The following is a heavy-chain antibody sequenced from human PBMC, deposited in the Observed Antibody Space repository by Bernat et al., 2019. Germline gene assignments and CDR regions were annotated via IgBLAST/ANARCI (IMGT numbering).Heavy chain of an antibody. V-gene: IGHV3-33*01. J-gene: IGHJ6*02. CDR2: IWYDGSNK. CDR1: GFTFRSYG. Sequence: QVQLVESGGGVVQPGRSLRLSCAASGFTFRSYGMHWVRQAPGKGLEWVAVIWYDGSNKYYVDSVKGRFTISRDNSKNMLYLQMNSLRAEDTAVYYCARDQAVATHYYGMDVWGQGTTVTVSS. CDR3: ARDQAVATHYYGMDV. D-gene: IGHD6-19*01.